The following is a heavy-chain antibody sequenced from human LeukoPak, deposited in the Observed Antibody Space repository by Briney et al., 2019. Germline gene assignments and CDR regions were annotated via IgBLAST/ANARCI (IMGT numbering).Heavy chain of an antibody. CDR3: AKAQAGTYDY. V-gene: IGHV3-23*01. CDR2: ISGSGDKT. D-gene: IGHD6-19*01. CDR1: GFTFSDYA. Sequence: PGGSLRLSCAASGFTFSDYAMTRVRQAPGKGLEWVSSISGSGDKTYYGDSMKGRLTISRDNVKNTVFLQMNSLRADDTALYYCAKAQAGTYDYWGQGTLVPSPQ. J-gene: IGHJ4*02.